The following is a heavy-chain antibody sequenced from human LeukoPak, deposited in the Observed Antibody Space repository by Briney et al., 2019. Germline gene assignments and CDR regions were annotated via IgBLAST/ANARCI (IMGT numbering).Heavy chain of an antibody. CDR3: ARGITGRGRFDP. J-gene: IGHJ5*02. V-gene: IGHV4-4*07. D-gene: IGHD3-10*01. Sequence: SETLSLTCTVSGNSFGDYYWSWIRQPAGKGLEWIGRIYSSGITNYNPSLKSRLTMSIDTSKSQFFLNLSSLTAADTAVYYCARGITGRGRFDPWGQGTLVTVSS. CDR1: GNSFGDYY. CDR2: IYSSGIT.